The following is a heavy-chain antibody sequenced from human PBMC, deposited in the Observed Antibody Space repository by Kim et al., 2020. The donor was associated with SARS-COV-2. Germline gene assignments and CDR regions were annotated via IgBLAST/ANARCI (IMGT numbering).Heavy chain of an antibody. Sequence: SVKVSCKASGGTFSSYAISWVRQAPGQGLEWMGGIIPIFGTANYAQKFQGRVTITADESTSTAYMELSSLRSEDTAVYYCARSPAADYDILTGYSLFDYWGQGTLVTVSS. CDR3: ARSPAADYDILTGYSLFDY. J-gene: IGHJ4*02. V-gene: IGHV1-69*13. CDR1: GGTFSSYA. D-gene: IGHD3-9*01. CDR2: IIPIFGTA.